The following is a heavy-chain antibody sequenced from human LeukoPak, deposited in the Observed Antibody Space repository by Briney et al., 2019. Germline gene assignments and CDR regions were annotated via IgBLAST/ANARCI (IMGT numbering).Heavy chain of an antibody. CDR3: ARDFVAGGDYVGYFDY. CDR1: GGSISSYY. Sequence: SETLSLTSTVEGGSISSYYWGWDRPPAGKGLEWIERIYNSGSTKYNPSLKGRVTMSVDTSKHQFSLKLSSVTAADTAVYYCARDFVAGGDYVGYFDYWGQGTLVTVSS. D-gene: IGHD4-17*01. CDR2: IYNSGST. V-gene: IGHV4-4*07. J-gene: IGHJ4*02.